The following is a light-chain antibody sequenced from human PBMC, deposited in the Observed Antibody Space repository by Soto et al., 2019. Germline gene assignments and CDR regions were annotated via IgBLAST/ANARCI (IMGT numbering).Light chain of an antibody. CDR1: SSNIGAGYD. Sequence: QSVLTQPPSVSGAPGQRVTISCTGSSSNIGAGYDVHWYQQLPGTAPKLLIYGNSNRPSGVPDRFSGSKSGTSASLAITGFQAEDEAAYYCQSYASSLSGWVFGGGTKLTVL. V-gene: IGLV1-40*01. CDR2: GNS. CDR3: QSYASSLSGWV. J-gene: IGLJ3*02.